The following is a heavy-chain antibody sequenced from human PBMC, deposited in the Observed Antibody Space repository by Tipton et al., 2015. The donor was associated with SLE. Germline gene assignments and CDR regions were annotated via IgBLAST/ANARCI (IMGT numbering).Heavy chain of an antibody. Sequence: SLRLSCAASGFTFSSYAMHWVRQAPGKGLEWVAVISYDGSNKYYADSVKGRFTISRDSAENTLYLQMNSLRAEDTAVYYCARDFTGPKDYWGQGTLVTVSS. D-gene: IGHD1-7*01. J-gene: IGHJ4*02. CDR3: ARDFTGPKDY. CDR2: ISYDGSNK. V-gene: IGHV3-30*04. CDR1: GFTFSSYA.